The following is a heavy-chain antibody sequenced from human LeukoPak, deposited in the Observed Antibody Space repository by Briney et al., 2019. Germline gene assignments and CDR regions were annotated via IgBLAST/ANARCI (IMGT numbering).Heavy chain of an antibody. CDR3: AKHPPLYYYGSGSYYGPFDY. J-gene: IGHJ4*02. CDR2: IYSDGST. V-gene: IGHV3-66*04. D-gene: IGHD3-10*01. Sequence: GGSLRLSCAASGVTVSNNYMNWVRQAPGKGLEWVSLIYSDGSTYYADSVKGRFTISRDNSKNTLYLQMNSLRAEDTAVYYCAKHPPLYYYGSGSYYGPFDYWGQGTLVTVSS. CDR1: GVTVSNNY.